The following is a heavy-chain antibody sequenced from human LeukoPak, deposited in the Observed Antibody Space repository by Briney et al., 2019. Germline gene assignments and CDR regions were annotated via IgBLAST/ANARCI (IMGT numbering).Heavy chain of an antibody. Sequence: GGSLRLSCAASGFTFSNYAMNWVRQAPGKGLEWVSGISGNGGSTYYADSVKGRFTISRDNSKNTLYLQMNSLRAEDTAVYYCARRGTGHGMDVWGQGTTVIVSS. D-gene: IGHD1-1*01. J-gene: IGHJ6*02. CDR1: GFTFSNYA. CDR3: ARRGTGHGMDV. V-gene: IGHV3-23*01. CDR2: ISGNGGST.